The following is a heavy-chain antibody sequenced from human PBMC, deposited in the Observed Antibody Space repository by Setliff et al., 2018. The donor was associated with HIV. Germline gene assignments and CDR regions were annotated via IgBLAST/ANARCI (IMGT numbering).Heavy chain of an antibody. Sequence: SETLSLTCAVYGGSFSDYSCNWIRQTPERGLEWVAEITHSGSTNYNPSLRGRVTMTLGTSKNHFSLNLRSVTAADTAFYYCARHMPRVRGVTYFDSWGQGILVTVS. V-gene: IGHV4-34*01. J-gene: IGHJ4*02. CDR1: GGSFSDYS. CDR3: ARHMPRVRGVTYFDS. D-gene: IGHD3-10*01. CDR2: ITHSGST.